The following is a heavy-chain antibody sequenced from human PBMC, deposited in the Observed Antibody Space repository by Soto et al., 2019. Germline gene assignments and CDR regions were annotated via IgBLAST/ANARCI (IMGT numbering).Heavy chain of an antibody. CDR2: IYYSGST. D-gene: IGHD3-3*01. CDR1: GGSISSGGYY. V-gene: IGHV4-31*03. Sequence: RSLTCTVSGGSISSGGYYWSWIRQHPGQGLEWIGYIYYSGSTYYNPSLKSRVTISVDTSKNQFSLKLSSVTAADTAVYYCARHRFLEWLLYGEFDPWCPGTLLTVFS. CDR3: ARHRFLEWLLYGEFDP. J-gene: IGHJ5*02.